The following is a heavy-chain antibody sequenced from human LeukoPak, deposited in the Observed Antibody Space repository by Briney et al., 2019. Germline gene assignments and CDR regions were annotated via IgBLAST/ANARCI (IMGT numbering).Heavy chain of an antibody. CDR2: ISGSGGST. CDR1: GFTFSIYA. V-gene: IGHV3-23*01. J-gene: IGHJ4*02. Sequence: QSGGSLRLSCAASGFTFSIYAMSWVRQAPGKGLEWVSAISGSGGSTYYADSVKGRFTISRDNSKNTLYLQMNSLRAEDTAVYYCAKAPSTHPGRGYWGQGTLVTVSS. CDR3: AKAPSTHPGRGY. D-gene: IGHD2-2*01.